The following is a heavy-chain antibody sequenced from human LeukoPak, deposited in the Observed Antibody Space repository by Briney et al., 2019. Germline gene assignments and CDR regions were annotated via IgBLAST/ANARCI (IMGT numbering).Heavy chain of an antibody. V-gene: IGHV3-7*01. D-gene: IGHD3-3*01. Sequence: GGSLRLSCAASGFTFRNFWMSGVRQAPGKGLEGGANIKQDGSEEYDVDSVKGRFTISRDNAENSLYLQMNSLRAEDTAVYFCATSWFSGTIFSDYYMDVWGKGTTVTVSS. CDR1: GFTFRNFW. CDR2: IKQDGSEE. CDR3: ATSWFSGTIFSDYYMDV. J-gene: IGHJ6*03.